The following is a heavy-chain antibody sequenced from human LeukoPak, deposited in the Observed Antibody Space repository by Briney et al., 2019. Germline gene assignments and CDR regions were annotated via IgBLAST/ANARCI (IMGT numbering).Heavy chain of an antibody. D-gene: IGHD3-3*01. CDR2: ISAYNGNT. V-gene: IGHV1-18*01. CDR3: ARTSFDYDFWSGYLFDY. CDR1: GYTFTSYG. Sequence: ASVNVSCKASGYTFTSYGISWVRQAPGQGLEWMGWISAYNGNTNYAQKLQGRVTMTTDTSTSTAYMELRSLRSDDTAVYYCARTSFDYDFWSGYLFDYWGQGTLVTVSS. J-gene: IGHJ4*02.